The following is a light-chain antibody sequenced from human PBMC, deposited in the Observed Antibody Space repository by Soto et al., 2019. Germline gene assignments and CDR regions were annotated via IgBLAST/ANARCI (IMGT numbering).Light chain of an antibody. CDR3: CSYAGNYIYV. Sequence: QSVLTQPRSVSGSPGQSVTISCTGTSSDVGAYNSVSWYQHHPGKAPRFIIYDATRRPSGVPDRFSGSKSGNTASLTISGLQAEDEADYYCCSYAGNYIYVFGTGTKVTVL. J-gene: IGLJ1*01. CDR1: SSDVGAYNS. V-gene: IGLV2-11*01. CDR2: DAT.